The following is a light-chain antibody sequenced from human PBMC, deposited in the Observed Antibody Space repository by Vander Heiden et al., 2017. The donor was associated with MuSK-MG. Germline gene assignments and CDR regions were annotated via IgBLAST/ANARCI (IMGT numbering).Light chain of an antibody. CDR2: DAS. Sequence: DIQMTQSPSTLSASVGDRATITCRASQSISSWLAWYQQKPGKAPKLLIYDASSLESGVPSRFSGSGSGTEFTLTISSLQPDDIATYYCQQYKSYPWTFGQGTKVEIK. J-gene: IGKJ1*01. V-gene: IGKV1-5*01. CDR1: QSISSW. CDR3: QQYKSYPWT.